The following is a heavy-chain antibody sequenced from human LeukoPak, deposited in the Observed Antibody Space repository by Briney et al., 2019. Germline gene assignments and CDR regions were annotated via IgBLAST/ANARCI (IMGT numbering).Heavy chain of an antibody. D-gene: IGHD2-2*01. Sequence: SETLSLTCSVSGGSISSYYWSWIRQPPGKGLEWIGYIYYSGSTNYNPSLKSRVTISVDTSKNQFSLKLSSVTAADTAVYYCARVHPGYRSSTSCVQGYYFDYWGQGTLVTVSS. CDR3: ARVHPGYRSSTSCVQGYYFDY. CDR2: IYYSGST. V-gene: IGHV4-59*01. CDR1: GGSISSYY. J-gene: IGHJ4*02.